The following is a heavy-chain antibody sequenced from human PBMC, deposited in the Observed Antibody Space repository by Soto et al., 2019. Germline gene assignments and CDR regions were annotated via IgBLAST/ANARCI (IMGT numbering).Heavy chain of an antibody. Sequence: QVQLVQSGAEVKKPGASVKVSCKASGYTFTSYGISWVRQAPGQGLEWMGWISAYNGNTNYAQKRQGRGTMTTDTSTRRAYMKLRSLRSDDTAVYYCARASGSSYWFDPWGQGTLVTVSS. CDR2: ISAYNGNT. D-gene: IGHD1-26*01. V-gene: IGHV1-18*01. J-gene: IGHJ5*02. CDR1: GYTFTSYG. CDR3: ARASGSSYWFDP.